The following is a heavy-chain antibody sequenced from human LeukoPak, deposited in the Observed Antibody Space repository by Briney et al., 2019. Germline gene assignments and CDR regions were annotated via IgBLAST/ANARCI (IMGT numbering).Heavy chain of an antibody. CDR3: ARRRRSYYYDSSGYPLDY. CDR1: GGSISSYY. J-gene: IGHJ4*02. Sequence: SETLSLTCTVSGGSISSYYWSWIRQPPGKGLEWIGYIYYSGSTNYNPSLKSRVTISVDTSKNQFSLKLSSVTAADTAVYYCARRRRSYYYDSSGYPLDYWGQGTLVTVSS. D-gene: IGHD3-22*01. CDR2: IYYSGST. V-gene: IGHV4-59*12.